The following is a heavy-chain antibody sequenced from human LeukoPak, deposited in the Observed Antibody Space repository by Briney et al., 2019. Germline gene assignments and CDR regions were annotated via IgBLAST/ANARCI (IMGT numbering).Heavy chain of an antibody. CDR3: ARDSSSYYYDSSGPNWFDP. CDR2: ISAYNGNT. Sequence: GASVKVSCKASGYTFTSYGISWVRQAPGQGLEWMGCISAYNGNTNYAQKLQGRVTMTTDTSTSTAYMELRSLRSDDTAVYYCARDSSSYYYDSSGPNWFDPWGQGTLVTVSS. D-gene: IGHD3-22*01. V-gene: IGHV1-18*01. J-gene: IGHJ5*02. CDR1: GYTFTSYG.